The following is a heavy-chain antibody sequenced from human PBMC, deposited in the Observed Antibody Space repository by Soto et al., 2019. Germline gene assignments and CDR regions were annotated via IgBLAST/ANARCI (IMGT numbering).Heavy chain of an antibody. D-gene: IGHD3-22*01. J-gene: IGHJ3*02. Sequence: SETLSLTCTVSGGSISSYYWSWIRQPPGKGLEWIGYIYYSGSTNYNPSLKSRFTISRDNAKNSLYLQMNSLRAEDTALYYCAKDRYYYDSSGPDDAFDIWGQGTMVTVSS. CDR3: AKDRYYYDSSGPDDAFDI. V-gene: IGHV4-59*01. CDR2: IYYSGST. CDR1: GGSISSYY.